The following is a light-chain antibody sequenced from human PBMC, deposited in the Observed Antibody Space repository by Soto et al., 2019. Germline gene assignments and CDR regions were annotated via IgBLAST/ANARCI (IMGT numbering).Light chain of an antibody. Sequence: DIQMTQSPSTLSASVGDRVTITCRASQSIKNWLAWYQQKPGEAPKLLIYKASTLESVVPSRFSGSGSGTEFTLTISCLQPDDVATYYCQQYNSYRTFGQGTKVDIK. CDR3: QQYNSYRT. J-gene: IGKJ1*01. CDR2: KAS. CDR1: QSIKNW. V-gene: IGKV1-5*03.